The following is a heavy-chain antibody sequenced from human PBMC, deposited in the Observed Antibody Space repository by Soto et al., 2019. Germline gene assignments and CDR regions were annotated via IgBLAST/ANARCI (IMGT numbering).Heavy chain of an antibody. CDR1: GFTFSGSA. D-gene: IGHD2-15*01. Sequence: EVQLVESGGGLVQPGGSLKLSCAASGFTFSGSAMHWVRQASGKGLEWVGRIRSKANSYATAYAASLKGRFTISRDDSKNTAYLQMNSLKTEDTAVYYCTTRDLGYCSGGSCYVVDFDYWGQGNLVTVSS. CDR2: IRSKANSYAT. V-gene: IGHV3-73*02. CDR3: TTRDLGYCSGGSCYVVDFDY. J-gene: IGHJ4*02.